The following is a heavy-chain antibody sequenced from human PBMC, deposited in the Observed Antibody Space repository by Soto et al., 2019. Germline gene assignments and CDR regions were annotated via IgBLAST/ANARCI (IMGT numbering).Heavy chain of an antibody. D-gene: IGHD2-15*01. J-gene: IGHJ4*02. CDR3: ARDCSTGSCYSKYDY. V-gene: IGHV1-3*01. CDR2: INVGKGST. CDR1: GYTFTSYA. Sequence: QVQLVQSGAEVKKPGASVRVSCKTSGYTFTSYAVHWVRQAPGQRLEWMGWINVGKGSTRYSQSLQGRVTITRDTSATTVYMDLSSLGPEDTAVYYCARDCSTGSCYSKYDYWGQGTLITVSS.